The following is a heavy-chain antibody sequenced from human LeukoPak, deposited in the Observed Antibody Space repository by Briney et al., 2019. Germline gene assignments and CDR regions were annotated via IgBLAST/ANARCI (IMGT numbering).Heavy chain of an antibody. D-gene: IGHD6-19*01. Sequence: ASVKASCKASGYTFTGYYMHWVRQAPGQGLEWMGRINPNSGGTNYAQKFQGRVTMTRDTSISTAYMELSRLRSDDTAVYYCATLAVAGVNWFDPWGQGTLVTVSS. CDR3: ATLAVAGVNWFDP. V-gene: IGHV1-2*06. CDR2: INPNSGGT. J-gene: IGHJ5*02. CDR1: GYTFTGYY.